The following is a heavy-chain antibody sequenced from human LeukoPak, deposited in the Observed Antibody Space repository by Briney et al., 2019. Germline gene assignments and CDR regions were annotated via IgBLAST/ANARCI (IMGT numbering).Heavy chain of an antibody. CDR3: ARDGYYAGYDFDS. CDR2: TYYRSKWYY. D-gene: IGHD3-3*01. Sequence: SPTLSLTCAISGDSVSSNSASWHWIRQSPSRGLEWLGSTYYRSKWYYDYAVSVKSRITIKPDPSNNQVSLQLNSVTPEDTAVYYCARDGYYAGYDFDSWGQGTLVTVSS. CDR1: GDSVSSNSAS. V-gene: IGHV6-1*01. J-gene: IGHJ4*02.